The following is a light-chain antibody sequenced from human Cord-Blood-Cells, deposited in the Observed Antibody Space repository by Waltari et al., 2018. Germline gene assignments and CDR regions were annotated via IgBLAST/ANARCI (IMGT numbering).Light chain of an antibody. CDR3: QQYGSSRVT. CDR2: GAS. J-gene: IGKJ3*01. CDR1: QSVSSSY. V-gene: IGKV3-20*01. Sequence: EIVLTQSPGTLSLSPGERATLSCRASQSVSSSYLAWYQQKPGQAPRLLIYGASSRATDIPDRFSGSGSGTDFTLTISRLEPEDFAVYYCQQYGSSRVTFGPGTKVDIK.